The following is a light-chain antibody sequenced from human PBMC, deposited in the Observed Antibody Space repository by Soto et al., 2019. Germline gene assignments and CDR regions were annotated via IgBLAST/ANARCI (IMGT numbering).Light chain of an antibody. V-gene: IGKV2-30*01. CDR1: PGLLSGDGNTY. Sequence: TQSTLTLPVTPRQPASLSCRSSPGLLSGDGNTYLNWFQQRPGQSPRRQIYKVSNRDSGVPDRFSGSGSGTDFTLKISRVEAEDVGVYYCMQSSHWPWTFGQGAKVDIK. CDR2: KVS. CDR3: MQSSHWPWT. J-gene: IGKJ1*01.